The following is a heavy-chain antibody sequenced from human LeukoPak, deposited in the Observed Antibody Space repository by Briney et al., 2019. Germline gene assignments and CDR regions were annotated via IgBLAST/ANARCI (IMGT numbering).Heavy chain of an antibody. J-gene: IGHJ4*02. V-gene: IGHV4-59*01. CDR3: ARALYDFWSGYYAYYFDY. CDR1: GGSINNYY. Sequence: PSETLSLTCTVSGGSINNYYWSWIRQPPGKGLEWIGYIYYSGSTNYNPSLKSRVTISVDTSKNQFSLKLSSVTAADTAVYYCARALYDFWSGYYAYYFDYWGQGTLVTVSS. CDR2: IYYSGST. D-gene: IGHD3-3*01.